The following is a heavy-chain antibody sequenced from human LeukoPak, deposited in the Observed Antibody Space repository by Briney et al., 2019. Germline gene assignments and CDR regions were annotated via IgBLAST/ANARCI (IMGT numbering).Heavy chain of an antibody. CDR1: GLTVSSNS. V-gene: IGHV3-66*04. CDR2: SDNEGRT. D-gene: IGHD5-18*01. J-gene: IGHJ4*02. CDR3: ARHDSFIPY. Sequence: GGSLRLSCAASGLTVSSNSMRWVRQAPGKGLEWVSGISDNEGRTYYTDSVKGRFTISRDKTKNTVFLQMHNLRADDTAVYFCARHDSFIPYWGQGALVTVSS.